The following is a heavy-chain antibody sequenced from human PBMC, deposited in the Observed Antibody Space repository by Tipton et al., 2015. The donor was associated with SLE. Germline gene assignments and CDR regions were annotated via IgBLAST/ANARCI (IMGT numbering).Heavy chain of an antibody. D-gene: IGHD6-19*01. CDR2: IYYSGST. CDR3: ASSETNNSGWYGVYFDY. Sequence: TLSLTCTVSGGSISSHYWSWIRHPPGKGLEWIGYIYYSGSTNYNPSLKSRVTISVDTSKNQFSLKLSSVTAADTAVYYCASSETNNSGWYGVYFDYWGQGTLVTVSS. J-gene: IGHJ4*02. CDR1: GGSISSHY. V-gene: IGHV4-59*11.